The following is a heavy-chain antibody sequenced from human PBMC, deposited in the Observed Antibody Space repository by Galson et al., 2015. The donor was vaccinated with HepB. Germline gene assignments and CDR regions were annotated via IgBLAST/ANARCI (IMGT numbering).Heavy chain of an antibody. D-gene: IGHD1-26*01. J-gene: IGHJ4*02. CDR2: INHSGST. CDR1: GGSFSAYY. CDR3: ARGSGPRVGATMIDY. V-gene: IGHV4-34*01. Sequence: SETLSLTCAVSGGSFSAYYWTWIRQPPGKGLEWIGEINHSGSTNYNPSLKSRVTVSVDTSKKQFSLKLTSVTAADTAVYYCARGSGPRVGATMIDYWGQGTLLIFSS.